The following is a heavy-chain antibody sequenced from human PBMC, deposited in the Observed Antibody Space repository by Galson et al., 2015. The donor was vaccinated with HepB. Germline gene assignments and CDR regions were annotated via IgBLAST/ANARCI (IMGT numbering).Heavy chain of an antibody. CDR2: IDYSGNI. V-gene: IGHV4-59*01. D-gene: IGHD6-19*01. CDR1: GDSLSTSF. J-gene: IGHJ4*02. CDR3: AKGSGWNLF. Sequence: SETLSLTCSVSGDSLSTSFWTWIRQPPGEGLEWVASIDYSGNIKYNPSLRSRVTMSADTSKNQFSLNLRSVTAADTAVYYCAKGSGWNLFWGQGALVTVSS.